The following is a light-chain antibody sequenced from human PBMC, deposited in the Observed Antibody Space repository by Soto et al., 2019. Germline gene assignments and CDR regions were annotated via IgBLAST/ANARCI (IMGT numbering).Light chain of an antibody. CDR3: QQYNNWPPDRT. J-gene: IGKJ1*01. V-gene: IGKV3D-15*01. CDR1: QSVGSN. CDR2: GAS. Sequence: EIVMPQSPATLSVSPGARATLSCRASQSVGSNLAWYQLKPGQAPRLLIYGASTRATGIPARFSGSGSGTDFTLTISSLQSEDFAIYFCQQYNNWPPDRTFGQGTKVEIK.